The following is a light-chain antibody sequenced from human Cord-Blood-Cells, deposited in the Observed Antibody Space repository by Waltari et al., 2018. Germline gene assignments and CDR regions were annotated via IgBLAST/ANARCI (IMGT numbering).Light chain of an antibody. J-gene: IGKJ1*01. CDR1: QSASSSY. V-gene: IGKV3-20*01. Sequence: ETVLTQSPGTLSLSPGERATLSCRASQSASSSYLAWYQQKPGQAPRLLIYGASSRATGIPDRFSGSGSGTDFTLTISRLEPEDFAVYYCQQYGSSPLTFGQGTKVEIK. CDR3: QQYGSSPLT. CDR2: GAS.